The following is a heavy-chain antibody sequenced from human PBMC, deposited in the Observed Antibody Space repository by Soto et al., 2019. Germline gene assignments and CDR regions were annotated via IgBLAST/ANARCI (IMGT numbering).Heavy chain of an antibody. Sequence: SETLYLTCTVSGGSISSYYWSWIRQPAGKGLEWIGRIYTSGSTNYNPSLKSRVAMSVDTSKNQFSLKLSSVTAADTAVYYCARMYFRGHYYYYGMDVWGQGTTVTVSS. V-gene: IGHV4-4*07. CDR3: ARMYFRGHYYYYGMDV. D-gene: IGHD3-9*01. CDR1: GGSISSYY. J-gene: IGHJ6*02. CDR2: IYTSGST.